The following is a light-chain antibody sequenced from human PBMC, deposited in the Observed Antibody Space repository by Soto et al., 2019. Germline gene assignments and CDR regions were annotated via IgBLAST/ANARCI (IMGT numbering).Light chain of an antibody. J-gene: IGLJ2*01. CDR2: EVD. V-gene: IGLV2-8*01. CDR1: SSINYNY. CDR3: SSYAGNGNLDVI. Sequence: QSALTQPPSASGSPGQSVAISCSGSSSINYNYVSWYQHHPGKAPKLMIYEVDKRPSGVPDRFSGSKSGNTVSLTVSGLQAEDEADYYCSSYAGNGNLDVIFGGGNKVTVL.